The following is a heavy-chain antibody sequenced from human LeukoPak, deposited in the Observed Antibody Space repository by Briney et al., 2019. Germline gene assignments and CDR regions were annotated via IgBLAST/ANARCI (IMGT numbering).Heavy chain of an antibody. Sequence: GESLKISCKSSGYSYTCYWIGWVRQLPGKGLEWMGIICPGDSDTRYSPSFQGQVTISADKSFTTAYLQWISLKASDTAMYYCARRQGAATYFDYWGQGTLVTVSS. CDR1: GYSYTCYW. V-gene: IGHV5-51*01. J-gene: IGHJ4*02. D-gene: IGHD6-13*01. CDR2: ICPGDSDT. CDR3: ARRQGAATYFDY.